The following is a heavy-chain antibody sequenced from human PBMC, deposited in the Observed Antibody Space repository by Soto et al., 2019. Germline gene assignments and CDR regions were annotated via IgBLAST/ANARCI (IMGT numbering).Heavy chain of an antibody. CDR1: GFIFSYYG. CDR3: AKDLGRRPIENDAFDI. V-gene: IGHV3-30*18. Sequence: QVQLVESGGGVVQPGRSLRLSCASSGFIFSYYGMHWVRQAPGKGLEWVAVISSDGSNIYYADSVKGRFTISRDNSKNTLYLQMNSLRAEDTAVYDCAKDLGRRPIENDAFDIWGQGTMVTVSS. D-gene: IGHD1-1*01. CDR2: ISSDGSNI. J-gene: IGHJ3*02.